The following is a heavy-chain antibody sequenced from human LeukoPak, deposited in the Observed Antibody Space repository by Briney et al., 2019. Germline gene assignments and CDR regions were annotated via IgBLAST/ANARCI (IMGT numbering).Heavy chain of an antibody. J-gene: IGHJ5*02. CDR1: GLTLSSYW. Sequence: SGGSLRLSCAASGLTLSSYWMHWVRQAPGKGLVWVSRINSDGSSTSYADSVKGRFTISRDNAKNTLYLQMNSLRAEDTAVYYFAREGGSSSWWWNDWFDPWGQATLVTVSS. V-gene: IGHV3-74*01. D-gene: IGHD6-13*01. CDR2: INSDGSST. CDR3: AREGGSSSWWWNDWFDP.